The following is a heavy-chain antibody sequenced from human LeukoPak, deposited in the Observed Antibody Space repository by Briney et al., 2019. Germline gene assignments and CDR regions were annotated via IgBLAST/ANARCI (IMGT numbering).Heavy chain of an antibody. J-gene: IGHJ3*02. CDR2: INPNSGGT. CDR1: GYTFTGYY. V-gene: IGHV1-2*02. D-gene: IGHD7-27*01. CDR3: ARALQKTGAKRLDAFDI. Sequence: GASVKVSCKASGYTFTGYYMHWVRQAPGQGLDWMGWINPNSGGTNYAQKFQGRVTMTMGTSISTADMELSRLRSEDTAVYYCARALQKTGAKRLDAFDIWGQGTMVTVSS.